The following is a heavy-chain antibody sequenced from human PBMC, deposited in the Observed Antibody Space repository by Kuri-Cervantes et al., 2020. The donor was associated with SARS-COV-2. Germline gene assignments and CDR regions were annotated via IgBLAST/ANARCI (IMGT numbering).Heavy chain of an antibody. CDR1: GGSISSSSYY. D-gene: IGHD2-15*01. J-gene: IGHJ6*02. V-gene: IGHV4-39*07. Sequence: SETLSLTCTVSGGSISSSSYYWGWIRQPPGKGLEWIGSIYYSGSTNYNPSLKSRVTISVDTSKNQFSLKLSSVTAADTAVYYCARTVAYCSGGSCYSYYYYGMDVWGQGTTVTVSS. CDR2: IYYSGST. CDR3: ARTVAYCSGGSCYSYYYYGMDV.